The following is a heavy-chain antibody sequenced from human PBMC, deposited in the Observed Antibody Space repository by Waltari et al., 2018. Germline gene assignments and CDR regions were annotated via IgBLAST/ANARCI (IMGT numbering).Heavy chain of an antibody. J-gene: IGHJ3*02. Sequence: QVQLQQWGAGLLKPSETLSLTCAVYGGSFSGYYWCWIRQPPGKGLEWIGEINHSGSTNYNPSLKSRVTISVDTSKNQFSLKLSSVTAADTAVYYCARYNLGQWLVVRDAFDIWGQGTMVTVSS. D-gene: IGHD6-19*01. CDR2: INHSGST. CDR3: ARYNLGQWLVVRDAFDI. V-gene: IGHV4-34*01. CDR1: GGSFSGYY.